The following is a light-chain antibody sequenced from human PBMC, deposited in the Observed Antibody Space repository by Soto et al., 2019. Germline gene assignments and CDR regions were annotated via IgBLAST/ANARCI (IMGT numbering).Light chain of an antibody. V-gene: IGKV3-15*01. CDR2: DAS. J-gene: IGKJ5*01. CDR1: QSVSTN. Sequence: EIVMTQSPATLSVSPGERATLSCRASQSVSTNLAWYQQKPGQAPRLLIYDASTRATGLPARFSGSGSGTEFTLIISSLQSEDFGVYYCHQYNNLPITFGQGTRLEI. CDR3: HQYNNLPIT.